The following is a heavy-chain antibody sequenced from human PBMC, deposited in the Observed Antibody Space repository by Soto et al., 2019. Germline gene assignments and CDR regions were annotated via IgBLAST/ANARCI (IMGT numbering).Heavy chain of an antibody. V-gene: IGHV4-59*08. D-gene: IGHD2-15*01. CDR1: GGSISSYY. J-gene: IGHJ4*02. CDR2: IYYSGST. Sequence: LLESLSLTCTVSGGSISSYYWSWIRQPPGKGLEWIGYIYYSGSTNYNPSLKSRVTISVDTSKNQFSLKLSSVTAADTAVYYCARHTPAISISDHWGQGTLVTVS. CDR3: ARHTPAISISDH.